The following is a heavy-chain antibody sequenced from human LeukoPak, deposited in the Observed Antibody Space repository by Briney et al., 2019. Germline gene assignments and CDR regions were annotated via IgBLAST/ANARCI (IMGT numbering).Heavy chain of an antibody. CDR2: INTSTGNP. J-gene: IGHJ4*02. Sequence: GASVKVSCKASGYTFTSYAMNWVRQAPGQGLEWMGWINTSTGNPTYAQGFTGRFVFSLDTSVSTAYLQISSLKAEDTAVYYCARDRGVLLWFGETKKSYFDYWGQGTLVTVSS. D-gene: IGHD3-10*01. CDR1: GYTFTSYA. V-gene: IGHV7-4-1*02. CDR3: ARDRGVLLWFGETKKSYFDY.